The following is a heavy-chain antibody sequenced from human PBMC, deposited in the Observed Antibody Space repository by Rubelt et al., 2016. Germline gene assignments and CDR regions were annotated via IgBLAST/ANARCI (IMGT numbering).Heavy chain of an antibody. CDR1: GFSLSTSGMC. Sequence: QVTLRESGPALVKPTQTLTLTCTFSGFSLSTSGMCVSWIRQPPGKALEWLARIDWDDDKYYSTSLKTRLTISKDTSKNQVVLTMTNMDPVDTATYYCARGAYYDSSGLVDYWGQGTLVTVSS. D-gene: IGHD3-22*01. J-gene: IGHJ4*02. V-gene: IGHV2-70*15. CDR2: IDWDDDK. CDR3: ARGAYYDSSGLVDY.